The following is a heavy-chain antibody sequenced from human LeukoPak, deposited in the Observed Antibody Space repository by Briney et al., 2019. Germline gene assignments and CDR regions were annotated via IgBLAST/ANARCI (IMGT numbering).Heavy chain of an antibody. Sequence: PGGSLRLSCAASGFTFSSFDMHWVRQPTGQGLEWVSTIGTASDTHYPGSVEGRFTLSRDNAKNSLYLQMNSLTAGDTAVYYCARGPPRGKYYYLDGWGKGTTVTVSS. D-gene: IGHD1-1*01. CDR2: IGTASDT. CDR3: ARGPPRGKYYYLDG. J-gene: IGHJ6*03. CDR1: GFTFSSFD. V-gene: IGHV3-13*01.